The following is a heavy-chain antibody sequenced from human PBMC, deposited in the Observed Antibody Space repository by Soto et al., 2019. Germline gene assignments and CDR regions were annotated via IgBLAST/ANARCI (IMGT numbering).Heavy chain of an antibody. CDR3: ARDRHYYDSSGYYYQVDAFDI. Sequence: QVQLVQSGAEVKKPGSSVKVSCKASGGTFSSYAISWVRQAPGQGLEWMGGIIPIFGTANYAQKLQGRVTITADESTSTAYMELSSLRSEDTAVYYCARDRHYYDSSGYYYQVDAFDIWGQGTMVTVSS. J-gene: IGHJ3*02. CDR1: GGTFSSYA. V-gene: IGHV1-69*01. D-gene: IGHD3-22*01. CDR2: IIPIFGTA.